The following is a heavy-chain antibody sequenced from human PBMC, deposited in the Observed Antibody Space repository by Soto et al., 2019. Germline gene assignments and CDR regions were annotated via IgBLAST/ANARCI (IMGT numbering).Heavy chain of an antibody. CDR2: INSDGSST. D-gene: IGHD5-12*01. V-gene: IGHV3-74*01. J-gene: IGHJ4*02. Sequence: PGGSLRLSSTAAGFTFGDYAMSWFRQAPGKGLEWVSRINSDGSSTSYADSVKGRFTISRDNAKNTLYLQMNSLRAEDTAVYYCASRDGYNSFPLDYWGQGTLVTVSS. CDR1: GFTFGDYA. CDR3: ASRDGYNSFPLDY.